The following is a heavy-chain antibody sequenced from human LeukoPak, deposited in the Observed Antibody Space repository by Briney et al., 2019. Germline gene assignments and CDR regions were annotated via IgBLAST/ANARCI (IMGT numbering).Heavy chain of an antibody. Sequence: SQTLSLTCAISGDSVSSNSAAWNWIRQSRSRGVEWLGGTYYRSKWYNDYAVSVKSRITINPDTSKNQFSLQLNSVTPEDTAVYYCARGDYCSGGSCYSDGSHNWFDPWGQGTLVTVSS. CDR1: GDSVSSNSAA. CDR2: TYYRSKWYN. V-gene: IGHV6-1*01. D-gene: IGHD2-15*01. J-gene: IGHJ5*02. CDR3: ARGDYCSGGSCYSDGSHNWFDP.